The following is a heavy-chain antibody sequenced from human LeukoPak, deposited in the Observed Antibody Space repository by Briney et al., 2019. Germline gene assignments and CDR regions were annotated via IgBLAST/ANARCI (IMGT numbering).Heavy chain of an antibody. D-gene: IGHD4-11*01. CDR2: ISGSGGST. CDR1: GFTFSNYA. Sequence: PGGSLRLSCAASGFTFSNYAMNWVRRAPGKGLGWVSGISGSGGSTYYADSVKGRFTISRDNSKNTLYLQMISLRAEDTAVYYCAKDRYSNYGNWFDPWGQGTLVTVFS. V-gene: IGHV3-23*01. J-gene: IGHJ5*02. CDR3: AKDRYSNYGNWFDP.